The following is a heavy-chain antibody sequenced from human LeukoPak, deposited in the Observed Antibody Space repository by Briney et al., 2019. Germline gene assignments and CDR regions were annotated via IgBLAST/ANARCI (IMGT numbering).Heavy chain of an antibody. D-gene: IGHD2-15*01. CDR2: ISYDGSNK. V-gene: IGHV3-30-3*01. J-gene: IGHJ4*02. Sequence: GGSLRLSCAASGFTFSSYAMHWVRQAPGKGLEWVAVISYDGSNKYYADSVKGRFTISRDNSKNTLYLQMNSLRAEDTAVYYCARDPGGRRPMYYFDYWGQGTLVTVSS. CDR3: ARDPGGRRPMYYFDY. CDR1: GFTFSSYA.